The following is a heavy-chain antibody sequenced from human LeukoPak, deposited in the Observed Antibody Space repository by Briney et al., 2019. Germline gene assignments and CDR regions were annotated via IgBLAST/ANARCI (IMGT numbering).Heavy chain of an antibody. Sequence: ASVKASCKASGYTFTSYAMHWVRQAPGQGLEWMGWITPSGGTNYPQKFQGRVAITRDTSITTAYMDLSGLTSDDTAVYYCARDRYGDGFAHFDYWGQGALVTVSS. CDR2: ITPSGGT. CDR1: GYTFTSYA. V-gene: IGHV1-2*02. J-gene: IGHJ4*02. CDR3: ARDRYGDGFAHFDY. D-gene: IGHD5-24*01.